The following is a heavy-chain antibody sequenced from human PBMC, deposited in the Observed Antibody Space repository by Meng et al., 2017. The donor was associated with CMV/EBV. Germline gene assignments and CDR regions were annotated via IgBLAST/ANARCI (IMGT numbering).Heavy chain of an antibody. D-gene: IGHD6-13*01. Sequence: GESLKISYAASGFTFSSYEMNWVRQAPGKGLEWVSYISSSGSTIYYADSVKGRFTISRDNAKNSLYLQMNSLRAEDTAVYYCARSSSWYFQTDYYYYGMDVWGQGTTVTVSS. CDR3: ARSSSWYFQTDYYYYGMDV. V-gene: IGHV3-48*03. J-gene: IGHJ6*02. CDR2: ISSSGSTI. CDR1: GFTFSSYE.